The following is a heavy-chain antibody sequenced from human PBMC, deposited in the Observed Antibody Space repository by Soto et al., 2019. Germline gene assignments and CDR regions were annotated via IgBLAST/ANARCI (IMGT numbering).Heavy chain of an antibody. J-gene: IGHJ5*02. D-gene: IGHD3-3*01. V-gene: IGHV1-3*01. CDR3: ATLYYDFWSGINGTFNWFDP. CDR2: INAGNGNT. Sequence: QRLEWMGWINAGNGNTKYSQKFQGRVTITRDTSASTAYMELSSLRSEDTAVYYCATLYYDFWSGINGTFNWFDPWGQGTLVTVSS.